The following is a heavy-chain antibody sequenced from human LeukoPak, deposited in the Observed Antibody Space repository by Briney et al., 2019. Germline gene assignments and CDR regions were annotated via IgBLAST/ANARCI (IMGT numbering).Heavy chain of an antibody. CDR2: IYTSGST. J-gene: IGHJ6*03. CDR3: ARDVNGDYSGFLSYYYYYMDV. V-gene: IGHV4-4*07. CDR1: GGSISSYY. D-gene: IGHD4-17*01. Sequence: PSETLSLTCTVSGGSISSYYWSWIRQPAGKGLEWIGRIYTSGSTNYNPSLKSRVTMSVDTSKNQFSLKLSSVTAADTAVYYCARDVNGDYSGFLSYYYYYMDVWGKGTTVTVSS.